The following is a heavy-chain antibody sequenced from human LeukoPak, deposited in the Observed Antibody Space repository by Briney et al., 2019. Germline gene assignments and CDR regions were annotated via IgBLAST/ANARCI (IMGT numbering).Heavy chain of an antibody. CDR3: ARELLQGSMYYDSSGYPILDY. J-gene: IGHJ4*02. Sequence: GGSLRLSCAASGFTVSSNDMSWVRQAPGKGLEWVSYISSSSSTIYYADSVKGRFTISRDNAKNSLYLQMNSLRAEDTAVYYCARELLQGSMYYDSSGYPILDYWGQETLVTVSS. V-gene: IGHV3-48*01. CDR1: GFTVSSND. CDR2: ISSSSSTI. D-gene: IGHD3-22*01.